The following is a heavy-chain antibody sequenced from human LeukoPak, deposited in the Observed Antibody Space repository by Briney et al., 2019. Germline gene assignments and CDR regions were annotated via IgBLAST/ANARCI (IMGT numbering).Heavy chain of an antibody. V-gene: IGHV3-53*01. Sequence: GGSLRLSCAASGFTVSSNYMSWVRQAPRTGLGWVSVVYSCGSAYYADTGKGRCTISRDNSKTTLYLQMNNLRAEATAVYYCASGSGSYRTPYYYMAVWGKGTPVTVSS. J-gene: IGHJ6*03. CDR2: VYSCGSA. CDR1: GFTVSSNY. D-gene: IGHD3-10*01. CDR3: ASGSGSYRTPYYYMAV.